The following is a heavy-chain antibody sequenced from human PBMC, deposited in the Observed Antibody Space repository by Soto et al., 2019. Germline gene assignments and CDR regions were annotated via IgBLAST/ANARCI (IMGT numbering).Heavy chain of an antibody. V-gene: IGHV1-18*01. CDR3: AGDLGADPVAGSY. J-gene: IGHJ4*02. CDR1: GYTFTSYG. CDR2: ISAYNGNT. D-gene: IGHD6-19*01. Sequence: QVQLVQSGAEVKKPGASVKVSCKASGYTFTSYGISWVRQAPGQGLEWMGWISAYNGNTNYAQKLQGRVTMTTDTSTGPACMELRSLRADDTAVYYCAGDLGADPVAGSYWGQGTLVAVST.